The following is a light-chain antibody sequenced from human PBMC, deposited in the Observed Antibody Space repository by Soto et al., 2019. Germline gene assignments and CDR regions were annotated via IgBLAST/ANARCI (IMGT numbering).Light chain of an antibody. CDR1: SSHIGAGYD. J-gene: IGLJ1*01. CDR3: QSYDSSLSGYYV. V-gene: IGLV1-40*01. Sequence: QSVLTQPPSVSGAPGQRVTISCTGSSSHIGAGYDVHWYQQLPGTAPKLLIYGNSNRPSGVPDRFSGSKSGTSASLAITGLQAEDDADYYCQSYDSSLSGYYVFGTGTKLTVL. CDR2: GNS.